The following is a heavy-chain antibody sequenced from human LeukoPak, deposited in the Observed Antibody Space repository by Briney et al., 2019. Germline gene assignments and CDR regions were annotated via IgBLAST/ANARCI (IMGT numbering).Heavy chain of an antibody. CDR1: GFTFSSYS. V-gene: IGHV3-48*04. CDR2: ISSSSTI. D-gene: IGHD3-10*01. J-gene: IGHJ4*02. Sequence: GGSLRLSCAASGFTFSSYSMNWVCQAPGKGLEWVSYISSSSTIYYADSVKGRFTISRDNAKNSLYLQMNSLRAEDTAVYYCARESMWFGPPRGYFDYWGQGTLVTVSS. CDR3: ARESMWFGPPRGYFDY.